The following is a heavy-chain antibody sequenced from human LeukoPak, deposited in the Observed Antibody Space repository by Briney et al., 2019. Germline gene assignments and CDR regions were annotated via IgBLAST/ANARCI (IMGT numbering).Heavy chain of an antibody. Sequence: SETLSLMCSVSGAPLNSYWWTWIRQPAGKGLEFMGRIYTTGRTEYNPSLRSRVTMSVDTSKNQFSLELKSVTAADTGIYFCARAGYTISSYRFDYWGPGALVTVAA. J-gene: IGHJ4*02. CDR3: ARAGYTISSYRFDY. CDR2: IYTTGRT. D-gene: IGHD5-18*01. CDR1: GAPLNSYW. V-gene: IGHV4-4*07.